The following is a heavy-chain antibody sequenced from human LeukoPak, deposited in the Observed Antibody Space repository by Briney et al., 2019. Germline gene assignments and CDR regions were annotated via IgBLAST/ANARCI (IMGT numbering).Heavy chain of an antibody. V-gene: IGHV1-2*02. Sequence: GASVKVSCKASGYTFTVYYMHWVRQAPGQGLEWMGWINPNSGGTNYAQKFQGRVTMTRGTSNNTSYMDLSRLRSDDTAVYYCAREFRTTTWSYDAFDLWGQGTMVTVSS. CDR3: AREFRTTTWSYDAFDL. J-gene: IGHJ3*01. CDR2: INPNSGGT. CDR1: GYTFTVYY. D-gene: IGHD1/OR15-1a*01.